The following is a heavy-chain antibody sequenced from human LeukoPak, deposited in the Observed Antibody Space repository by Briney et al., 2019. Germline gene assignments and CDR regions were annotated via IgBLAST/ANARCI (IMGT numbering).Heavy chain of an antibody. D-gene: IGHD2-15*01. V-gene: IGHV3-15*01. CDR2: IKSKSDGGTT. CDR3: TTAPRGYCSGGSCSYAFDI. J-gene: IGHJ3*02. Sequence: GGSLRLSCAASGFTFSNAWMSWARQAPGKGLEWVGRIKSKSDGGTTDYAAPVKGRFTISRDDSKNTLYLQMNSLKTEDTAVYYCTTAPRGYCSGGSCSYAFDIWGQGTMVTVSS. CDR1: GFTFSNAW.